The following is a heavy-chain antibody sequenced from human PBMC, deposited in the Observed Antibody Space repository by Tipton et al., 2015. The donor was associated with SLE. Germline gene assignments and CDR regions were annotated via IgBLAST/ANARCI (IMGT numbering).Heavy chain of an antibody. J-gene: IGHJ3*02. CDR1: GGSFSGYY. Sequence: TLSLTCAVYGGSFSGYYWSWIRQPPGKGLEWIGEINHSGSTNHNPSLKSRVTISVDTSKNQFSLKLSSVTAADTAVYYCARGSSGSYGGAFDIWGQGTVVTVSS. CDR3: ARGSSGSYGGAFDI. D-gene: IGHD1-26*01. CDR2: INHSGST. V-gene: IGHV4-34*01.